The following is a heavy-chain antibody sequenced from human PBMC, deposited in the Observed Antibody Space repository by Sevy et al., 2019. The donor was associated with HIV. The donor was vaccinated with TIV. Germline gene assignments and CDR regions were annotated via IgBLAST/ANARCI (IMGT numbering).Heavy chain of an antibody. J-gene: IGHJ5*02. V-gene: IGHV3-7*03. CDR3: VRDKEVGASILDA. Sequence: GGSLRLSCVASGFNFRNFWMSWVRQAPGKGLECVADIKQDGSEAYYVDSLKGRFTISRDNAKNSLYLQMNSLSDEDTAMYFCVRDKEVGASILDAWGQGTPVTVSS. CDR1: GFNFRNFW. D-gene: IGHD1-26*01. CDR2: IKQDGSEA.